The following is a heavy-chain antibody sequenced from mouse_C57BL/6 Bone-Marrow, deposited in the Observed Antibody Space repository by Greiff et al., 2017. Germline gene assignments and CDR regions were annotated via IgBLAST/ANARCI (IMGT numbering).Heavy chain of an antibody. CDR2: IDPSDSYT. CDR1: GYTFTSYW. J-gene: IGHJ1*03. V-gene: IGHV1-50*01. Sequence: VQLQQPGAELVKPGASVKLSCKASGYTFTSYWMQWVKQRPGQGLEWIGEIDPSDSYTNYNQKFKGKATLTVDTSSSTAYMQLSSLTSEDSAVYYCASYYGNPWYFDVWGTGTTVTVSS. CDR3: ASYYGNPWYFDV. D-gene: IGHD2-1*01.